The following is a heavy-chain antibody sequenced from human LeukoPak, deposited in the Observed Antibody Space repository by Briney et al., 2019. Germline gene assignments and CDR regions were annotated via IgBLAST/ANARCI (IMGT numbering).Heavy chain of an antibody. D-gene: IGHD3-16*02. CDR3: AKGGSYRSQPYFDY. CDR1: GFTVSSNY. J-gene: IGHJ4*02. V-gene: IGHV3-21*01. CDR2: ISGSSSYI. Sequence: GGSLRLSCAASGFTVSSNYMSWVRQAPGKGLEWVSSISGSSSYIYYADSVKGRFTISRDNAKNSLYLQMDSLGPEDTAVYYCAKGGSYRSQPYFDYWGQGTPVTVSS.